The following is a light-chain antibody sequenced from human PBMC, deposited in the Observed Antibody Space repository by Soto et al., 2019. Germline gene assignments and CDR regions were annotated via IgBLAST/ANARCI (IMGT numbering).Light chain of an antibody. J-gene: IGKJ5*01. CDR2: WAS. Sequence: DIVMTQSPDSLAVSLGERATINCKSSQSVLSSSDSKNYLAWHQQKPGQPPTLLIYWASTRESGVPERFSGSGSGTDFALTISSLQAEDVAVYYCQQYYSNPITFGQGTRLEIK. V-gene: IGKV4-1*01. CDR1: QSVLSSSDSKNY. CDR3: QQYYSNPIT.